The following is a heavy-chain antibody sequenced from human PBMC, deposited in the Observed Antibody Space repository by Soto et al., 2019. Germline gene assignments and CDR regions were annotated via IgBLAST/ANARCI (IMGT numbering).Heavy chain of an antibody. V-gene: IGHV3-23*01. CDR1: GFSFSSYA. CDR2: ISGSGGST. CDR3: ANPLAHPRYYFDY. J-gene: IGHJ4*02. Sequence: EVQLLESGGGLVQPGGSLRLSCAASGFSFSSYAMSWVRQAPEKGLEWVSAISGSGGSTYYADSVKGRFTISRDNSKNTLYLQMNILRAEDTAVYYCANPLAHPRYYFDYWGQGTLVIVSS. D-gene: IGHD3-16*01.